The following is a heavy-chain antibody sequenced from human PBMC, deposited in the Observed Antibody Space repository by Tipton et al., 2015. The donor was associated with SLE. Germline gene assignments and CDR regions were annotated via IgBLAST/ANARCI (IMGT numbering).Heavy chain of an antibody. CDR2: ISNSETT. J-gene: IGHJ4*02. D-gene: IGHD2-15*01. CDR1: GGSISSGGYY. CDR3: AGAWQGYCSGGTCYVLDY. Sequence: TLSLTCTVSGGSISSGGYYWSWIRQHPGKGLEWIGYISNSETTSYNPSLKSRVTISLDTSKNQFSLKLRSVTAADTAVYYCAGAWQGYCSGGTCYVLDYWGQGTLVTVSS. V-gene: IGHV4-61*08.